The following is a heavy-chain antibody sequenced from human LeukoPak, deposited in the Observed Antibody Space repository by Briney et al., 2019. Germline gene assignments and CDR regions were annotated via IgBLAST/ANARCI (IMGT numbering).Heavy chain of an antibody. CDR2: MYTSGST. D-gene: IGHD3-9*01. CDR3: ARSNILTGYGLYAFDI. J-gene: IGHJ3*02. CDR1: GGSISSYY. V-gene: IGHV4-4*07. Sequence: PSETLPLTCTVSGGSISSYYWSWIRQPAGKGLEWIGHMYTSGSTNYNPSLKSRVTMSVDTSKNQFSLKLSSVTAADTAVYYCARSNILTGYGLYAFDIWGQGTVVTVSS.